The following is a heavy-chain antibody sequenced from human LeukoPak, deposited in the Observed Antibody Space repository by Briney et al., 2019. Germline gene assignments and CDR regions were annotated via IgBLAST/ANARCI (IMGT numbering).Heavy chain of an antibody. V-gene: IGHV4-4*02. CDR1: GGSLSSSNW. D-gene: IGHD6-19*01. Sequence: SETLSLTCAVSGGSLSSSNWWSWVRQPPGKGLEWIGEIYHSGSTNYNPSLKSRVTISVDKSKNQFSLKLSSVTAADTAVYYCASQAVAGYYFDYWGQGTLVTVSS. CDR2: IYHSGST. J-gene: IGHJ4*02. CDR3: ASQAVAGYYFDY.